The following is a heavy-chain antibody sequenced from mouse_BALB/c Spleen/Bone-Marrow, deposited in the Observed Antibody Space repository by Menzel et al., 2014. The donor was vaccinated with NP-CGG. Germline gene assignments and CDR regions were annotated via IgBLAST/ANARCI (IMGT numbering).Heavy chain of an antibody. CDR2: INPSNGVT. J-gene: IGHJ1*01. Sequence: QVQLQQSGAELVKPGASVKLSCKVSGYTFTNYYVYWVKQRPGQGLEWIGEINPSNGVTNFNEKFTIKATLTVDSSSSTAYMHLSSLTSEDSAVYYCTRSGFYGYGTYFDVWGAGTTVTVSS. CDR1: GYTFTNYY. V-gene: IGHV1S81*02. CDR3: TRSGFYGYGTYFDV. D-gene: IGHD1-2*01.